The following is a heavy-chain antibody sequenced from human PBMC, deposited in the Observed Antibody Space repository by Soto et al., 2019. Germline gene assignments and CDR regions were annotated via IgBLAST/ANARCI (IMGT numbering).Heavy chain of an antibody. V-gene: IGHV3-74*01. Sequence: EVQLVESGGGLVQPGGSLRLSCAASGFTFSKYWVHWVRHVPGKGLVWVSRINGDGSGTSYADSVEGRITISRDNAKSMVYLHMNTLRAEDTAVYYCASERFGMYAMDVWGQGTTVTVSS. CDR1: GFTFSKYW. CDR3: ASERFGMYAMDV. J-gene: IGHJ6*02. CDR2: INGDGSGT. D-gene: IGHD3-10*01.